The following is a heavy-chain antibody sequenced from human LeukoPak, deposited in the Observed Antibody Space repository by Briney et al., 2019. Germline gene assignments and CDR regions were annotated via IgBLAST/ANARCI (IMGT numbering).Heavy chain of an antibody. CDR3: ASGWALS. D-gene: IGHD1-26*01. J-gene: IGHJ5*02. Sequence: SQTLSLTCDVSGDSVSNKNGAWNWIRQSPSRGLEWLGRTYFRSEWHTDYAVSVKGRIAITADTSKNQFSLQLASVTPEDTAVYYCASGWALSSGQGSLVTVSS. CDR1: GDSVSNKNGA. V-gene: IGHV6-1*01. CDR2: TYFRSEWHT.